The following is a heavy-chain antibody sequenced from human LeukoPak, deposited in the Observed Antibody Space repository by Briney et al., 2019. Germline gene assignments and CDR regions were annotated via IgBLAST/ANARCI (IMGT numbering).Heavy chain of an antibody. CDR1: GFTFSSYG. CDR2: IRYDGSNK. CDR3: AKGLVAVAATDFDY. Sequence: GGSLRLSCAASGFTFSSYGMHWVRQAPGKGLEWVTFIRYDGSNKEYADSVKGRFTISRDNSKNTLYLQMNSLRAEDTAVYYCAKGLVAVAATDFDYWGQGTLVTVSS. V-gene: IGHV3-30*02. J-gene: IGHJ4*02. D-gene: IGHD6-19*01.